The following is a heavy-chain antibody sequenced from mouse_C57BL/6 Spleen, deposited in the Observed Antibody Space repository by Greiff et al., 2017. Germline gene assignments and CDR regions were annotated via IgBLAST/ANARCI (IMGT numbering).Heavy chain of an antibody. V-gene: IGHV1-26*01. J-gene: IGHJ4*01. CDR1: GYTFTDYY. D-gene: IGHD1-1*01. Sequence: VQLQQSGPELVKPGASVKISCKASGYTFTDYYMNWVKQSHGKSLEWIGDINPNNGGTSYNQKFKGKATLTVDKSSSTAYMELRSLTSEDSAVYYWARSDYYGSGGYYAMDYWGQGTSVTVSS. CDR3: ARSDYYGSGGYYAMDY. CDR2: INPNNGGT.